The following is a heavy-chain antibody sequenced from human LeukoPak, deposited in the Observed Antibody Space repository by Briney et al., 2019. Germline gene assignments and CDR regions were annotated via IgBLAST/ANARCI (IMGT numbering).Heavy chain of an antibody. D-gene: IGHD6-13*01. CDR1: GGSFSGYY. V-gene: IGHV4-34*01. CDR2: INHSGST. CDR3: ATRMGIAAAGPLDV. J-gene: IGHJ6*02. Sequence: SETLSLTSAVYGGSFSGYYWSWIRHPPGKGLEWIGEINHSGSTNYNPSLKSRVTISVDTSKNQFSLKLSSVTAADTAVYYCATRMGIAAAGPLDVWGQGTTVTVSS.